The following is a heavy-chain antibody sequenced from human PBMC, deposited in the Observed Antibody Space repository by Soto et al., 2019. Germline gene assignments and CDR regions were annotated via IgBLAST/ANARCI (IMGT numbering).Heavy chain of an antibody. Sequence: QVQLVQSGAEVKKPGSSVKVSCKASGGTFSSYAISWVRQAPGQGLEWMGGIIPIFGTANYAQKFQGRVTITGDETTSTAYMEVSSLRSEDTAVYYCARDQGRVAVAGTSPYWYFDLWGRGTLVTVSS. CDR2: IIPIFGTA. CDR1: GGTFSSYA. J-gene: IGHJ2*01. V-gene: IGHV1-69*12. CDR3: ARDQGRVAVAGTSPYWYFDL. D-gene: IGHD6-19*01.